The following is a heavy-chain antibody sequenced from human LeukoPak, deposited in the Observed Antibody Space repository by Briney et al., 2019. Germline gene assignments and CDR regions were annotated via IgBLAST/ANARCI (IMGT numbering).Heavy chain of an antibody. Sequence: GASVKVSCKASGFTFTAYYIHWVRQAPGQGLEWMGWINPNTGGTNYAQKFQGRVTMTRDTSISTAYMELSRLRSDDTAVYYCARMGGSYYHWFDPWGQGTLVTVSS. V-gene: IGHV1-2*02. CDR1: GFTFTAYY. CDR3: ARMGGSYYHWFDP. CDR2: INPNTGGT. J-gene: IGHJ5*02. D-gene: IGHD1-26*01.